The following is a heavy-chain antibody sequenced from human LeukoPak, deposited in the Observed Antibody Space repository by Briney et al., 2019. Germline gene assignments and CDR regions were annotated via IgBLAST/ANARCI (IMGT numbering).Heavy chain of an antibody. CDR3: GRYRWFDL. V-gene: IGHV4-59*01. J-gene: IGHJ5*02. D-gene: IGHD3-16*02. Sequence: SETLSLTCSVSGGSISTYYWSWIRQPPGKGLEWIGYIYYSGSTNYNPSLKSRVTISVDTSRNQFSLKLNSVTAADTAIYYCGRYRWFDLWGQGPLVSVPS. CDR1: GGSISTYY. CDR2: IYYSGST.